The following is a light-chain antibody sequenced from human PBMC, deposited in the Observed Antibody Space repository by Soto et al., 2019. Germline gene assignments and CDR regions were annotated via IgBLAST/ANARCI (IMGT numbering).Light chain of an antibody. CDR3: VSYTSSTTYV. V-gene: IGLV2-14*01. J-gene: IGLJ1*01. CDR1: SSDVGGYDS. Sequence: QSVLTQPRSVSGSPGQSVTISCTGTSSDVGGYDSVSWYQQHPGKAPKLIIYDVTNRPSGVSNRFSGSKSGSTASLIISGLQAEDGADYYCVSYTSSTTYVFGTGTKVTVL. CDR2: DVT.